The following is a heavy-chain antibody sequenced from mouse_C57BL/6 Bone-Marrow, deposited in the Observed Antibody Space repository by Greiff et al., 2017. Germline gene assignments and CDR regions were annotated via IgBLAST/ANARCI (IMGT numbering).Heavy chain of an antibody. CDR1: GFSLTSYG. CDR3: ASLLWLRRGAWFAD. D-gene: IGHD2-2*01. J-gene: IGHJ3*01. CDR2: IWGVGST. V-gene: IGHV2-6*01. Sequence: QVQLKESGPGLVAPSQSLSITCTVSGFSLTSYGVDWVRQSPGKGLEWLGVIWGVGSTNYNSALKSRLSISKDNSKSQVFLKMNSLQTDDTAMYYCASLLWLRRGAWFADWGQGTLVTVAA.